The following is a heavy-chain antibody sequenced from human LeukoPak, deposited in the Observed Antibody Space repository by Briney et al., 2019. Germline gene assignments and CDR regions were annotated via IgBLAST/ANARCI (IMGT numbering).Heavy chain of an antibody. Sequence: LSLTCTVSGYSISSGYYWGWVRQAPVKGLEWVSYISSSTTTISYADSVKGRFTISRDNAKNSLYLQMNSLRAEDTAVYYCARGPHMGDYWGQGTLVTVSS. J-gene: IGHJ4*02. CDR3: ARGPHMGDY. V-gene: IGHV3-11*04. CDR1: GYSISSGYY. CDR2: ISSSTTTI.